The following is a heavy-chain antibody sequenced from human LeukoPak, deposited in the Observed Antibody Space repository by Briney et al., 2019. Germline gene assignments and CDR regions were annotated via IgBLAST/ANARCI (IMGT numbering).Heavy chain of an antibody. CDR3: ARDNYAGANWFDP. CDR1: GGTYSSYA. Sequence: SVNVSYKASGGTYSSYAISWVRQAPGQGREWMGGIIPIFGTANYAQKFQGRVTITTDESTSTAYMELSSLRSEDTAVYYCARDNYAGANWFDPWGQGTLVTVSS. D-gene: IGHD1-7*01. CDR2: IIPIFGTA. V-gene: IGHV1-69*05. J-gene: IGHJ5*02.